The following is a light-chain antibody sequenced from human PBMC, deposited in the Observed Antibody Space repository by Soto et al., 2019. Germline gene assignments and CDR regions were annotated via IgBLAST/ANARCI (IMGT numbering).Light chain of an antibody. CDR2: DDS. CDR3: SSNAGSNNLV. J-gene: IGLJ2*01. Sequence: SYELTQPPSMSVAPGQTARITCGGNNIGSKTVHWYQQKAGQAPVLVVYDDSDRPSGIPERFSGSNSGNTATLTISRVEAGDEADYYCSSNAGSNNLVFGGGTKVTVL. V-gene: IGLV3-21*02. CDR1: NIGSKT.